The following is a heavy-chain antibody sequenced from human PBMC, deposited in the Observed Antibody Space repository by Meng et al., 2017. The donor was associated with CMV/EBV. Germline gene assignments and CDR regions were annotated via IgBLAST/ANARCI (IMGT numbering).Heavy chain of an antibody. CDR2: ISGSGGRT. J-gene: IGHJ6*02. CDR3: ARWDITIFGVVIMRYYGMDV. Sequence: GESLKISCAASGFTFSSYAMSWVRQAPGKGLEWVSSISGSGGRTYHADSVKGRFTISRDNSKNTLYLQMNSLRAEDTAVYYCARWDITIFGVVIMRYYGMDVWGQGTTVTVSS. D-gene: IGHD3-3*01. V-gene: IGHV3-23*01. CDR1: GFTFSSYA.